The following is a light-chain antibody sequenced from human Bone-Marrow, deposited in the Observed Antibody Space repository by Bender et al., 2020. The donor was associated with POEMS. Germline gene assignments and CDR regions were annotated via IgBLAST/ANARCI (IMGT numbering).Light chain of an antibody. CDR3: QSADRTTVV. CDR1: ALPKQF. CDR2: KDT. V-gene: IGLV3-25*02. J-gene: IGLJ2*01. Sequence: SFELTQPPSVSVSPGQTATIPCSGDALPKQFSSWYQQRPGQAPVLVIYKDTERPSGIPERFSGSSLGTTVTLTISGVQAEDEADYFCQSADRTTVVFGGGTKLTVL.